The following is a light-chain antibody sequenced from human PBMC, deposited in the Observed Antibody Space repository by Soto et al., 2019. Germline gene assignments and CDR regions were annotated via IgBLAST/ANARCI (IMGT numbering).Light chain of an antibody. CDR2: GNN. CDR3: QSYDSSRIDV. J-gene: IGLJ1*01. V-gene: IGLV1-40*01. CDR1: SSNIGAGYD. Sequence: QSVLTQPPSVSGAPGQRVTISCTGSSSNIGAGYDVHWYQQLPGTTPKLLIYGNNNRPSGVPDRFSGSKSGTSASLAITGLQAEDEADDYCQSYDSSRIDVFGTGTKLTVL.